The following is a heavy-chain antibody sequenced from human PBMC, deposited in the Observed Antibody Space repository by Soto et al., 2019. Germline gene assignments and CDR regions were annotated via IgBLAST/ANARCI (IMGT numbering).Heavy chain of an antibody. Sequence: ATVRGSCKASGGTFSSYAISWVRQAPGQGLEWMGGIIPIFGTANYAQKFQGRVTITADESTSTAYMELSSLRAEDTAVYYCARPQYCTNGVCPSYYYYGMDVWGQGTTVTVSS. CDR3: ARPQYCTNGVCPSYYYYGMDV. D-gene: IGHD2-8*01. CDR2: IIPIFGTA. J-gene: IGHJ6*02. CDR1: GGTFSSYA. V-gene: IGHV1-69*13.